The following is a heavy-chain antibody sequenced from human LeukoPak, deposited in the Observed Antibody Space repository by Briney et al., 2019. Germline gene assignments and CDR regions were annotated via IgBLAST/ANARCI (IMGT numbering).Heavy chain of an antibody. CDR3: ARPRENSGYYQYYFDY. V-gene: IGHV1-18*01. Sequence: GASVKVSCKASGHTFTSYGISWVRQAPGQGLEWMGWISAYNGNTNYAQKLQGRVTMTTDTSTSTAYMELRSLRSDDTAVYYCARPRENSGYYQYYFDYWGQGTLVTVSS. CDR1: GHTFTSYG. D-gene: IGHD3-22*01. CDR2: ISAYNGNT. J-gene: IGHJ4*02.